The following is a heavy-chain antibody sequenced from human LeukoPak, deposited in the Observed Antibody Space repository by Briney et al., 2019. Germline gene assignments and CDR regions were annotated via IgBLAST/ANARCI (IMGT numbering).Heavy chain of an antibody. CDR1: GGSFSGYY. D-gene: IGHD3-10*01. CDR2: INHSGST. Sequence: SETLSLTCAVYGGSFSGYYWSWIRQPPGKGLEWIGEINHSGSTNYNPSLKSRVTISVDTSKNQFSLKLSSVTAADTPVYYCARGHHGSGSYSSWGQGTLVTVSS. CDR3: ARGHHGSGSYSS. J-gene: IGHJ4*02. V-gene: IGHV4-34*01.